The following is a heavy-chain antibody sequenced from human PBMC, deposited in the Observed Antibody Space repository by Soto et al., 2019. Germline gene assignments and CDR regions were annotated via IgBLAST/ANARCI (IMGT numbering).Heavy chain of an antibody. V-gene: IGHV4-59*01. CDR3: ARDRSTYGGGGTGEVKENWFDP. J-gene: IGHJ5*02. CDR2: AYYSGDT. Sequence: SETLSLTCSVSGGSISRYYWSWIRQPPGKGLEWIGYAYYSGDTGYNPSLKSRVTMTVDTSKNQVSLKLSSVTAADTAVYYCARDRSTYGGGGTGEVKENWFDPWGQGALVTVSS. CDR1: GGSISRYY. D-gene: IGHD2-8*01.